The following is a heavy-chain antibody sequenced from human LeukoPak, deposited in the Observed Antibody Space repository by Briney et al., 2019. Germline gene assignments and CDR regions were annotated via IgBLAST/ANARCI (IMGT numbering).Heavy chain of an antibody. CDR2: VTSRRGT. CDR3: ATTRPYGTTWAGAFED. Sequence: GGSLRLSCAASEFTLSTHGLSWVRQAPGKRLEWVSTVTSRRGTHYTDSVQGRFITSRDNSENTFVLEMNSLRAEDTAVYYCATTRPYGTTWAGAFEDWGQGTPVTVSS. D-gene: IGHD6-19*01. J-gene: IGHJ4*01. V-gene: IGHV3-23*01. CDR1: EFTLSTHG.